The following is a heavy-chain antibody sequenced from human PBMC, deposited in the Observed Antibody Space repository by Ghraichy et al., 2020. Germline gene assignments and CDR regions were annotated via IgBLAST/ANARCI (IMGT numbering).Heavy chain of an antibody. J-gene: IGHJ4*02. CDR1: GFTFDDYT. V-gene: IGHV3-43*01. CDR3: AKDRNYYDSSGYYGELDY. Sequence: LTCAASGFTFDDYTMHWVRQAPGKGLEWVSLISWDGGSTYYADSVKGRFTISRDNSKNSLYLQMNSLRTEDTALYYCAKDRNYYDSSGYYGELDYWGQGTLVTVSS. D-gene: IGHD3-22*01. CDR2: ISWDGGST.